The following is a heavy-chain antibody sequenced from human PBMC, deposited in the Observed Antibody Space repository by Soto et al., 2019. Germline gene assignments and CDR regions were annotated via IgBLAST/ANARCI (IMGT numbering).Heavy chain of an antibody. J-gene: IGHJ6*02. Sequence: QVQLQESGPGLVKPSETLSLTCTVSGGSITNYYCSWFRQPPGKGLEWIGYIQYSGYSAYNLSLKRRVTMSMDTSKTQFSPMRESVTATDTAVYYSARHGFGSLHGLVDVWGQGTTVIVSS. CDR1: GGSITNYY. CDR3: ARHGFGSLHGLVDV. CDR2: IQYSGYS. D-gene: IGHD3-10*01. V-gene: IGHV4-59*08.